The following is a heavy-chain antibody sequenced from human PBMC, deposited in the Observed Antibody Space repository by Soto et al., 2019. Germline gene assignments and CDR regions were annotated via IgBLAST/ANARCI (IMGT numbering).Heavy chain of an antibody. J-gene: IGHJ5*02. Sequence: SETLSLTCTVSGGSISSGGYYWSWIRQHPGKGLEWIGYIYYSGSTYYNPSLKSRVTISADTSKNQFSLKLSSVTAADTAVYYCARVGQQLTYNWFDPWGQGTLVTVSS. V-gene: IGHV4-31*03. CDR2: IYYSGST. D-gene: IGHD2-2*01. CDR1: GGSISSGGYY. CDR3: ARVGQQLTYNWFDP.